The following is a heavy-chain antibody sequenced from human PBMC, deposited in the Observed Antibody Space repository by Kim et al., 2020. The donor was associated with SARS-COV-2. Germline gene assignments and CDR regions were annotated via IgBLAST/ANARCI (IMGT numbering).Heavy chain of an antibody. CDR1: GFTFRSYA. D-gene: IGHD1-26*01. V-gene: IGHV3-23*01. J-gene: IGHJ3*02. Sequence: GGSLRLSCAASGFTFRSYAMSWVRQAPGKGLEWVSLISGSGSSTYYADSVKGRFTISRDNSENTLYLQMISLRAEDTAVYYCSKEEGGSTRWADAFDIWG. CDR3: SKEEGGSTRWADAFDI. CDR2: ISGSGSST.